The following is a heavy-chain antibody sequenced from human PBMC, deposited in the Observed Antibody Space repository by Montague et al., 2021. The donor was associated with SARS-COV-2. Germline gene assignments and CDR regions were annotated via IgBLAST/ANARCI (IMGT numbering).Heavy chain of an antibody. D-gene: IGHD2-21*01. CDR2: LYYSGAT. CDR3: ARLRGGTPGEH. V-gene: IGHV4-39*07. CDR1: GGSISDSNFH. Sequence: ETLSLTCTVSGGSISDSNFHWGWIRQPPGKGLEWIGTLYYSGATYYDPSLKSRVTTSMDTSKNQFSLKLTSAIAADTAVYYCARLRGGTPGEHWGQGALVTVSS. J-gene: IGHJ4*02.